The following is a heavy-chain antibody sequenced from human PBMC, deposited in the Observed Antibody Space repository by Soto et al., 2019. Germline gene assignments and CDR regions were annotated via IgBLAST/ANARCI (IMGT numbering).Heavy chain of an antibody. CDR2: IYHSGST. Sequence: PSETLSLTCAVSGGSISSSNWWSWVRQPPGKGLEWIGEIYHSGSTNYNPSLKSRVTISVDKSKNQFSLKLSSVTAADTAVYYCARDRIAVAGRATYGMDVWGQGTTVTVSS. V-gene: IGHV4-4*02. J-gene: IGHJ6*02. CDR1: GGSISSSNW. CDR3: ARDRIAVAGRATYGMDV. D-gene: IGHD6-19*01.